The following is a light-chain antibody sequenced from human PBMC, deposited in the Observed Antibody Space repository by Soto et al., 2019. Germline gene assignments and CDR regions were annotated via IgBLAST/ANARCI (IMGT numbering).Light chain of an antibody. CDR1: NRDVGGYNY. J-gene: IGLJ2*01. V-gene: IGLV2-14*01. CDR2: EVT. CDR3: SSYSSSSALDVI. Sequence: QSALAQPASVSGSPGQSITISCAGTNRDVGGYNYVSWYQQYPGKAPKLIIYEVTDRPSGVSNRFAGSRSGNTASLTISWLQAEDEADYYCSSYSSSSALDVIFGGGTKVTVL.